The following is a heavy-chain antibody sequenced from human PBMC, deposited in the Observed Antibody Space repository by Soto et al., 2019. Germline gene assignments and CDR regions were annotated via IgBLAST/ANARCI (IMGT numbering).Heavy chain of an antibody. J-gene: IGHJ3*02. CDR1: GGSFSGYY. CDR2: INHSGST. D-gene: IGHD3-10*01. V-gene: IGHV4-34*01. CDR3: ARGLGGPYAFDI. Sequence: SETLSLTCAVYGGSFSGYYWSWIRQPPGKGLEWIGEINHSGSTNYNPSLKSRVTISVDTSKNQFSLKLSSVTAADTAVYYCARGLGGPYAFDIWGQGTMVTVSS.